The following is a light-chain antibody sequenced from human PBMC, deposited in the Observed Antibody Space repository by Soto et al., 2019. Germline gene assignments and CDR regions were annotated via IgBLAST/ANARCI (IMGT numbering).Light chain of an antibody. Sequence: QSVLTQPPSASGTPGQRVTISCSGSSSNIGSKTVNWYQQLPGTVPKLLIYNSYQRPSGAPDRFSASKSGTSASLAISGLQSEDEADYYCSSWDASLNGYVFGTGTKLTVL. CDR1: SSNIGSKT. V-gene: IGLV1-44*01. J-gene: IGLJ1*01. CDR2: NSY. CDR3: SSWDASLNGYV.